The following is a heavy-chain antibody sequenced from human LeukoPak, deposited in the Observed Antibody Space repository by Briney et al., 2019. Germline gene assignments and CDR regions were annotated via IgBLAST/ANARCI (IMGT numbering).Heavy chain of an antibody. CDR3: VRGPNMGR. CDR1: GGTFSSYA. D-gene: IGHD2/OR15-2a*01. V-gene: IGHV1-69*04. Sequence: ASVKVSCKASGGTFSSYAISWVRQAPGQGLEWMGRIIPILGIANYAQKFQGRVTITADKSTSTAYMELSSLKSEDTAVYYCVRGPNMGRWGQGTLVTVSS. CDR2: IIPILGIA. J-gene: IGHJ4*02.